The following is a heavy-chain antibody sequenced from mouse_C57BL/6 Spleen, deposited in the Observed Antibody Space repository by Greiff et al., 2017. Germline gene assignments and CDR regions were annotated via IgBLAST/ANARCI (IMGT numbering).Heavy chain of an antibody. CDR1: GYAFSSYW. Sequence: VMLVESGAELVKPGASVKISCKASGYAFSSYWMNWVKQRPGKGLEWIGQIYPGDGDTNYNGKFKGKATLTADKSSSTAYMQLSSLTSEDSAVYFCARGHSSGPFDYWGQGTTLTVSS. CDR2: IYPGDGDT. CDR3: ARGHSSGPFDY. D-gene: IGHD3-1*01. V-gene: IGHV1-80*01. J-gene: IGHJ2*01.